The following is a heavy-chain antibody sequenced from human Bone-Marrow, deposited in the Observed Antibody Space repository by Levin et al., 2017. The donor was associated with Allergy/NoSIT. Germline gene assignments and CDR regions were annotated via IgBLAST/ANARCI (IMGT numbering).Heavy chain of an antibody. CDR2: IRETSIYK. CDR3: ASAGVLPAGTPFYFDP. D-gene: IGHD6-13*01. J-gene: IGHJ4*02. V-gene: IGHV3-21*01. CDR1: GFTFSDYS. Sequence: GGSLRLSCVGSGFTFSDYSLNWVRQAPGKGLEWVSFIRETSIYKYQEDSLKGRFTISRDNAKNSLFLQMDSLRAEDTAVYYCASAGVLPAGTPFYFDPWGQGTLVTVSS.